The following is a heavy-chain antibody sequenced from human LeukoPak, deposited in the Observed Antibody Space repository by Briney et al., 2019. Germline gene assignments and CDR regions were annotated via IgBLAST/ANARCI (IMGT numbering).Heavy chain of an antibody. CDR2: INHRGST. Sequence: PSETLSLTCAVYGTSFSGYYWSWLRQPPGKGLEGIGDINHRGSTNYNPSLKSRGTISVDASKNQCSLRLNSVTAADTAIYYCARLYYDNYGPTYDSWGQGTLVTVSS. V-gene: IGHV4-34*01. CDR3: ARLYYDNYGPTYDS. CDR1: GTSFSGYY. D-gene: IGHD3-22*01. J-gene: IGHJ4*02.